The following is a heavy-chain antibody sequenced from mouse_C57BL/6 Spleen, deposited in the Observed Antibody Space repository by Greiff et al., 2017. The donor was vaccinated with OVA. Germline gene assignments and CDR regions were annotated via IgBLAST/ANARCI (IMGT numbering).Heavy chain of an antibody. D-gene: IGHD2-12*01. Sequence: EVNLVESGGGLVKPGGSLKLSCAASGFTFSSYAMSWVRQTPEKRLEWVATISDGGSYTYYPDNVKGRFTISRDNAKNNLYLQMSHLKSEDTAMYYCAGLRRGYAMDYWGQGTSVTVSS. J-gene: IGHJ4*01. CDR3: AGLRRGYAMDY. CDR1: GFTFSSYA. CDR2: ISDGGSYT. V-gene: IGHV5-4*03.